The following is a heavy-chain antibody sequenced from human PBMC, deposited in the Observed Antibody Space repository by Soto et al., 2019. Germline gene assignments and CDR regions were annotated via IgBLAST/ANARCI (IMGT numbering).Heavy chain of an antibody. CDR1: GFTFSSYS. V-gene: IGHV3-48*01. CDR2: ISSSSTTK. D-gene: IGHD2-15*01. Sequence: EVPLVESGGGLVQPGGSLRLSCAASGFTFSSYSMNWVRQDLGKGLEWVSYISSSSTTKYYADSVKGRFTISRDNAKNSLYLQMNSLRAEDTAVYYCARDGCSGSNCLNWFDPWGQGTLLTVSS. CDR3: ARDGCSGSNCLNWFDP. J-gene: IGHJ5*02.